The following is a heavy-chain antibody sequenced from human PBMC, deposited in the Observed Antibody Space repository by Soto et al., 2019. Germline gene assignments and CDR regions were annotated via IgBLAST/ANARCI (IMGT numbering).Heavy chain of an antibody. V-gene: IGHV1-46*01. D-gene: IGHD1-26*01. J-gene: IGHJ6*02. CDR3: ARERRGTLPYYYYGMDV. CDR2: INPSGGST. CDR1: GYTFTSYY. Sequence: ASVKVSCKASGYTFTSYYMHWVRQAPGQGLEWMGIINPSGGSTSYAQKFQGRVTMTRDTSTSTVYMELSSLRSEDTAVYYCARERRGTLPYYYYGMDVWGQGTTVTSP.